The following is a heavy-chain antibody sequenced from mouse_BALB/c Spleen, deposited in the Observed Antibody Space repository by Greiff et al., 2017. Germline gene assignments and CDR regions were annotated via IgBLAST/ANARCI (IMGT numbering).Heavy chain of an antibody. CDR3: ARDHYTYAMDY. V-gene: IGHV5-9-4*01. CDR1: GFTFSSYA. J-gene: IGHJ4*01. D-gene: IGHD2-12*01. CDR2: ISSGGSYT. Sequence: EVQLVESGGGLVKPGGSLKLSCAASGFTFSSYAMSWVRQSPEKRLEWVAEISSGGSYTYYPDTVTGRFTISRDNAKNTLYLEMSSLRSEDTAMYYCARDHYTYAMDYWGQGTSVTVSS.